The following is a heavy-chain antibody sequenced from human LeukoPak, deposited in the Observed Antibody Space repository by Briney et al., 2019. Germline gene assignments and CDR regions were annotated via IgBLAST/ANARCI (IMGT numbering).Heavy chain of an antibody. CDR3: ARDSSGGYFDH. Sequence: TGGSLRLSCAASGFTFSNAWMSWVRQAPGEGLEWVAVIWYDGTNKFYADSVKGRFTISGDNSNNTLYLQINSLRVEDTAVYYCARDSSGGYFDHWGQGTLVTVAS. D-gene: IGHD3-10*01. CDR1: GFTFSNAW. J-gene: IGHJ4*02. V-gene: IGHV3-33*08. CDR2: IWYDGTNK.